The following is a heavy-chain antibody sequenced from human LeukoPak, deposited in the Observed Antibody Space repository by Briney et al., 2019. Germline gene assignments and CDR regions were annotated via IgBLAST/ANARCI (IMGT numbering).Heavy chain of an antibody. CDR3: ARRGYCSSTSCRDY. D-gene: IGHD2-2*01. V-gene: IGHV3-74*01. CDR2: INSDGSST. Sequence: PGGSLRLSCAGSGFTLTNAWMTWVRQAPGKGLVWVSRINSDGSSTSYADSVKGRFTISRDNAKNTLYLQMNSLRAEDTAVYYCARRGYCSSTSCRDYWGQGTLVTVSS. CDR1: GFTLTNAW. J-gene: IGHJ4*02.